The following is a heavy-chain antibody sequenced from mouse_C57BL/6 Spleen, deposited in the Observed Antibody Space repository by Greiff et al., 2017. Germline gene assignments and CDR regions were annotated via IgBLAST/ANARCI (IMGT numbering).Heavy chain of an antibody. D-gene: IGHD2-4*01. CDR2: IHPNSGST. CDR3: ARGEGYDYGAWFAY. J-gene: IGHJ3*01. CDR1: GYTFTSYW. Sequence: QVQLQQSGAELVKPGASVKLSCKASGYTFTSYWMHWVKQRPGQGLEWIGMIHPNSGSTNYNEKFKSKATLTVDKSSSTAYMQLSSLTSGNSAVYYCARGEGYDYGAWFAYCGQGTLVTVSA. V-gene: IGHV1-64*01.